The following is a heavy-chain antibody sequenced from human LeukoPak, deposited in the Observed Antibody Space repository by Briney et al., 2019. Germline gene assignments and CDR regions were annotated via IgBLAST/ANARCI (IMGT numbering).Heavy chain of an antibody. CDR1: GFTVSSNY. V-gene: IGHV3-66*01. CDR3: ARNYDILTGYPSWFDP. Sequence: GGSLRLSCAASGFTVSSNYMSWVRQAPGKGLEWVSVIYSGGSTYYADSVKGRFTISRDNSRNTLYLQMNSLRAEDTAVYYCARNYDILTGYPSWFDPWGQGTLVTVSS. J-gene: IGHJ5*02. D-gene: IGHD3-9*01. CDR2: IYSGGST.